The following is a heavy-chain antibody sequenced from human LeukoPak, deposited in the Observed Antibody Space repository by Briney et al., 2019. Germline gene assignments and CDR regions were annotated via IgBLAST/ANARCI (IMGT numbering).Heavy chain of an antibody. Sequence: PSETLSLTYAVYGGSFSGYYWSWIRQPPGKGLEWIGEINHSGSTNYNPSLKSRVTISVDTSKNQFSLKLSSVTAADTAVYYCARVALQDIVVVVAATRDYYYMDVWGKGTTVTVSS. CDR2: INHSGST. CDR1: GGSFSGYY. D-gene: IGHD2-15*01. J-gene: IGHJ6*03. CDR3: ARVALQDIVVVVAATRDYYYMDV. V-gene: IGHV4-34*01.